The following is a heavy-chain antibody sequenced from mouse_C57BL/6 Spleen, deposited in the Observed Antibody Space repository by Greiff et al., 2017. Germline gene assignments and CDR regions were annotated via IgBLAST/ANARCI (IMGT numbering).Heavy chain of an antibody. D-gene: IGHD1-1*01. J-gene: IGHJ2*01. V-gene: IGHV1-61*01. CDR3: ARSGGSSSFDY. CDR2: IYPSDSET. CDR1: GYTFTSYW. Sequence: QVQLQQPGAELVRPGSSVKLSCKASGYTFTSYWMDWVKQRPGQGLEWIGNIYPSDSETHYNQKFKDKATLTVDKSSSTAYMQLSSLTSEDSAVYYCARSGGSSSFDYWGQGTTLTVSS.